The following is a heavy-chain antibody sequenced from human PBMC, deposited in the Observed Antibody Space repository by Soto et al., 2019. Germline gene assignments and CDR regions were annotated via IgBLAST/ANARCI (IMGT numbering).Heavy chain of an antibody. CDR3: ARDRGGYENYMDV. D-gene: IGHD6-19*01. CDR1: GFTFSSYS. J-gene: IGHJ6*03. V-gene: IGHV3-48*01. CDR2: ISSSSSTI. Sequence: GGSLRLSCAASGFTFSSYSMNWVRQAPGKGLEWVSYISSSSSTIYYADSVKGRFTISRDNAKNSLYLQMNSLRAEDTAVYYCARDRGGYENYMDVWGKGTTVTVSS.